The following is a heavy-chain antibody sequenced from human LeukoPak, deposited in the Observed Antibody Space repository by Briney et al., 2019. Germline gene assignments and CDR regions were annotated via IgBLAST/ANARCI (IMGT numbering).Heavy chain of an antibody. D-gene: IGHD6-6*01. Sequence: SVKVSCKASGGTFSSYTISWGRQAPGQGLEWMGRSIPILGIANYAQKFQGRVTITADKSPSTAYMELSSLRSEDTAVYYCARDREYSSSYFSAPTENWFDPWGQGTLVTVSS. CDR3: ARDREYSSSYFSAPTENWFDP. V-gene: IGHV1-69*04. J-gene: IGHJ5*02. CDR2: SIPILGIA. CDR1: GGTFSSYT.